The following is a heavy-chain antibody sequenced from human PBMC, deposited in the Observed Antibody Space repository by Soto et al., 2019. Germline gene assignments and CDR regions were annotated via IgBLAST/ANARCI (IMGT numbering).Heavy chain of an antibody. CDR3: ARRDYGDSRLAFDI. Sequence: SATLSLTCAVSGYSISSGYYWGWLRQPPGKGLEGIGRIHHGGRTYYNPSLNSRVTLSMDMTNNHVSLILNSVTAADTAVYYCARRDYGDSRLAFDIWGQGTMVTVSS. D-gene: IGHD4-17*01. CDR1: GYSISSGYY. J-gene: IGHJ3*02. V-gene: IGHV4-38-2*01. CDR2: IHHGGRT.